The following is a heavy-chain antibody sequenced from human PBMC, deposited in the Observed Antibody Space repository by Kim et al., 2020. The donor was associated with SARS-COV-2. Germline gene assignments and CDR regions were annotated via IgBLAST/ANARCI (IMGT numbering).Heavy chain of an antibody. CDR2: ISAHNGNT. CDR3: AKIGDRDWLGIVVVPATTYYYYGMDV. D-gene: IGHD2-2*01. J-gene: IGHJ6*02. CDR1: GYIFTSYG. V-gene: IGHV1-18*01. Sequence: ASVKVSCKASGYIFTSYGITWVRQAPGQGLEWMGWISAHNGNTNYAQKLQGRVTMTTDTSTSTAYMELRSLRSDDTAVYYCAKIGDRDWLGIVVVPATTYYYYGMDVWGQGTTVTVSS.